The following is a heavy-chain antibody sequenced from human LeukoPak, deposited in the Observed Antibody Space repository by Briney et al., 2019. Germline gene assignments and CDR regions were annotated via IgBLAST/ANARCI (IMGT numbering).Heavy chain of an antibody. J-gene: IGHJ4*02. Sequence: SETLSLTCTVSGGSISSSTYYWGWIRQPPGKGLEWIGSIFYSGRTYYNPSLKSRVTISVDTSKNQFSLKLSSVTAADTAVYYCARGIEPAFDYWGQGTLVTVSS. CDR3: ARGIEPAFDY. V-gene: IGHV4-39*07. D-gene: IGHD3-16*02. CDR1: GGSISSSTYY. CDR2: IFYSGRT.